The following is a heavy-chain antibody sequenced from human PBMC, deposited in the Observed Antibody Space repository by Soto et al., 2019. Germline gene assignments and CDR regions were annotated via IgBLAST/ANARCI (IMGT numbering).Heavy chain of an antibody. CDR3: ARGDCGGDCYGPTFWFDL. J-gene: IGHJ5*02. Sequence: SETLSLTCTVSGGSISGYYWSWIRQPPGKGLEWIGYIYYSGSTNYNPSLKSRVTISVDTSKNQFSLKLSSVTAADTAVYYCARGDCGGDCYGPTFWFDLWGQGTLVTVS. CDR2: IYYSGST. D-gene: IGHD2-21*02. CDR1: GGSISGYY. V-gene: IGHV4-59*01.